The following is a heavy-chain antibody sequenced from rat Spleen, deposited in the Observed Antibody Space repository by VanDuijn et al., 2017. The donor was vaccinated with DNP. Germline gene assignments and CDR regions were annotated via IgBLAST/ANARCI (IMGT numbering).Heavy chain of an antibody. J-gene: IGHJ1*01. CDR2: ITYSGDT. D-gene: IGHD1-9*01. CDR3: ARADYGYNWYFDF. V-gene: IGHV3-1*01. CDR1: GYSITSNY. Sequence: EVQLQESGPGLVKPSQSLSLTCSVTGYSITSNYWGWIRKFPGNKMEWVGHITYSGDTSYNPSLRSRISITRDTSKNQFFLHLNSVTTEDTATYYCARADYGYNWYFDFWGPGTMVTVSS.